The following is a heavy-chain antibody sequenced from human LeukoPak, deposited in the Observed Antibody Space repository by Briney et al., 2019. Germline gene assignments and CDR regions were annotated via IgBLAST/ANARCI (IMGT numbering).Heavy chain of an antibody. CDR3: AREVITTTHVDY. D-gene: IGHD3-22*01. V-gene: IGHV1-69*13. J-gene: IGHJ4*02. CDR1: GGTFSSYA. Sequence: SVKVSCKASGGTFSSYAISWVRQAPGQALEWMGGIIPIFGTANYAQKFQGRVTITADESTSTAYMELSSLRSEDTAVYYCAREVITTTHVDYWGQGTLVTVSS. CDR2: IIPIFGTA.